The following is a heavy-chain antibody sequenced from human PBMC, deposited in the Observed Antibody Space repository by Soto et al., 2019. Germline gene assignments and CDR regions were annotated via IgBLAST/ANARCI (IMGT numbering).Heavy chain of an antibody. Sequence: QIHLVESGGDVVQPGTSLRLSCAASGFNFGFFGMHWVRQAPGKGLEWVAFISGDGINTQYADSMRGRFTLSRDYSRKTMYLQMDSLRDEDTALYYCARGNLSFDFDSWGLGTLVTVSS. CDR1: GFNFGFFG. V-gene: IGHV3-30*03. D-gene: IGHD1-26*01. CDR2: ISGDGINT. J-gene: IGHJ4*02. CDR3: ARGNLSFDFDS.